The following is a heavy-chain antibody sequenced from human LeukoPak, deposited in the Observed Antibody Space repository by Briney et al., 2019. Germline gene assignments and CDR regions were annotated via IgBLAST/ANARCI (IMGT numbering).Heavy chain of an antibody. D-gene: IGHD6-19*01. Sequence: PSETLSLTCTVSGGSISSYYWSWIRQPPGKGLEWIGCIYYTGSTNYNPSLKSRVTISVDTSKNQFSLKLCSVTAADTAVYYCATGRAYSSVDYWGQGTLVTVSS. CDR3: ATGRAYSSVDY. CDR1: GGSISSYY. J-gene: IGHJ4*02. V-gene: IGHV4-59*01. CDR2: IYYTGST.